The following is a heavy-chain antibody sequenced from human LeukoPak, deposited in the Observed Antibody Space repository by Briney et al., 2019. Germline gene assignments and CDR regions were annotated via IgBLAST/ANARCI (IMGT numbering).Heavy chain of an antibody. CDR2: IYYSGST. Sequence: SETLSPTCTVSGGSISSSSYYWGWIRQPPGKGLEWIGSIYYSGSTYYNPSLKSRVTISVDTSKNQFSLKLSSVTAADTAVYYCARHGDSSKEGIFDYWGQGTLVTVSS. CDR3: ARHGDSSKEGIFDY. D-gene: IGHD6-13*01. V-gene: IGHV4-39*01. J-gene: IGHJ4*02. CDR1: GGSISSSSYY.